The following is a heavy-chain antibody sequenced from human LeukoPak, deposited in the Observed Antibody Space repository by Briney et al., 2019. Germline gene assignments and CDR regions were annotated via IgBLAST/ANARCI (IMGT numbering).Heavy chain of an antibody. CDR1: GFTFSFYW. Sequence: GGSLRLSCAASGFTFSFYWMSWVRQAPGKGLEWVANIRQDGHQENYADPVKGRFTISGDKAKNSLYLQMNSLRVEDTAVYYCARDYKYAFDNWGQGTLVTVSS. V-gene: IGHV3-7*01. D-gene: IGHD5-24*01. CDR3: ARDYKYAFDN. J-gene: IGHJ4*02. CDR2: IRQDGHQE.